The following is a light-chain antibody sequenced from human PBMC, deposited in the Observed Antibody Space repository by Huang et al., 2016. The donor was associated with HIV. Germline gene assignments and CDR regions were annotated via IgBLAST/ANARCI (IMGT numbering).Light chain of an antibody. J-gene: IGKJ5*01. Sequence: DIQMTQSPSTLSASVGDRVTITCQASQDIENYLNWYQQKPGKAPKLLIYDASNLETGVPSRFSGSGSGTYFTFTITNLQPEDFATYYCQQYENVPTTFGQGTRLEIK. V-gene: IGKV1-33*01. CDR1: QDIENY. CDR3: QQYENVPTT. CDR2: DAS.